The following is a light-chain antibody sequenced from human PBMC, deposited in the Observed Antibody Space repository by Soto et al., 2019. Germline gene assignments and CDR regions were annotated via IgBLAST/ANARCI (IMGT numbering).Light chain of an antibody. V-gene: IGLV1-51*02. CDR3: GTWDSSLTAYV. J-gene: IGLJ1*01. Sequence: QSVVTQPPSVSGAPGQKVTTSFSGSSPKTENNSVSWYQQPPGTAPKLLIYEDNKRPSGIPDRFSGSKSGTSATLGITGLQTGDEADYYCGTWDSSLTAYVFGSGTKVTVL. CDR2: EDN. CDR1: SPKTENNS.